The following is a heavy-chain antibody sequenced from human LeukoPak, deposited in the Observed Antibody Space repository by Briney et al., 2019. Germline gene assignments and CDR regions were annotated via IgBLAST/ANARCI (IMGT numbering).Heavy chain of an antibody. Sequence: PGGSLRLSCAASGFTVSSNYMSWVRQAPGKGLEWVSVIYSGGSTYYADSVKGRFTISRDNSKNTLYLQMNSLRAEDTAVYYCARADAYYYGSAGALFDYWGQGTLVTVSS. CDR1: GFTVSSNY. V-gene: IGHV3-53*01. CDR2: IYSGGST. CDR3: ARADAYYYGSAGALFDY. J-gene: IGHJ4*02. D-gene: IGHD3-10*01.